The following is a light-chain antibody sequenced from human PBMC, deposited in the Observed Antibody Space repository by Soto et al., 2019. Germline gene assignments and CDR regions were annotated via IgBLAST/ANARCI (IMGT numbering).Light chain of an antibody. CDR3: SSYTSSSTPHDYV. V-gene: IGLV2-14*01. J-gene: IGLJ1*01. CDR2: EVS. CDR1: SSDVGGYNY. Sequence: QSVLTQPASVSGSPGQSITISCTGTSSDVGGYNYVSWYQQHPGKAPKLMIYEVSNRPSGVSNRFSGSKSGNTASLTISGLQAEDEADYYCSSYTSSSTPHDYVFGTGTKVT.